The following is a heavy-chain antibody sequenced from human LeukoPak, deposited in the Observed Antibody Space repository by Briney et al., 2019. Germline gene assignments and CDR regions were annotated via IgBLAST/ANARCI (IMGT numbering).Heavy chain of an antibody. D-gene: IGHD3-22*01. CDR1: GGTSSSYA. Sequence: SVKVSCKASGGTSSSYAISWVRQAPGQGLEWMGGIIPIFGTANYAQKFQGRVTITTDESTSTAYMELSSLRSEDTAVYYCYTYYYDSSGYSRVYYFDYWGQGTLVTVSS. CDR3: YTYYYDSSGYSRVYYFDY. J-gene: IGHJ4*02. CDR2: IIPIFGTA. V-gene: IGHV1-69*05.